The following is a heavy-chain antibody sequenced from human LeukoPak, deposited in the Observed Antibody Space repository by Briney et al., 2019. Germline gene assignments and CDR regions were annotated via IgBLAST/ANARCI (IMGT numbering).Heavy chain of an antibody. D-gene: IGHD3-22*01. CDR3: ASHPRGYYDVGAFDI. V-gene: IGHV5-51*01. CDR1: GYSFTSYW. Sequence: GESLKISCKGSGYSFTSYWIGWVRQMPGKGLEWMGIIYPGDSDTRYSPSFQGQVTISADKSISTAYLQWCSLKASDTAMYYCASHPRGYYDVGAFDIWGQGTMVTVSS. CDR2: IYPGDSDT. J-gene: IGHJ3*02.